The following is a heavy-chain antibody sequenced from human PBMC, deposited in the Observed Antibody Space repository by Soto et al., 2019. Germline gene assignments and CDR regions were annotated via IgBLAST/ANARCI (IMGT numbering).Heavy chain of an antibody. CDR1: GGSVSSGSYY. J-gene: IGHJ6*02. CDR2: IYYSGST. V-gene: IGHV4-61*01. Sequence: SETLSLTCTVSGGSVSSGSYYWSWIRQPPGKGLEWIGYIYYSGSTNYNPSLKSRVTISVDTSKNQFSLKLSSVTAADTAVYYCARAGGIVATMWEGYYYHGMDVWGQGTTVTVSS. CDR3: ARAGGIVATMWEGYYYHGMDV. D-gene: IGHD5-12*01.